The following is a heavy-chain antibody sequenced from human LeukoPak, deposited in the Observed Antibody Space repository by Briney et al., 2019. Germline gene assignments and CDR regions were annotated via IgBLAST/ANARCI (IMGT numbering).Heavy chain of an antibody. D-gene: IGHD3-10*01. Sequence: SVKVSCKASGGTFSSYAISWVRQAPGQGLEWMGGIIPIFGTANYAQKFQGRVTITADEPTSTAYMELSSLRSEDTAVYYCAKNYYGSGSHRYFDYWGQGTLVTVSS. V-gene: IGHV1-69*01. CDR1: GGTFSSYA. J-gene: IGHJ4*02. CDR3: AKNYYGSGSHRYFDY. CDR2: IIPIFGTA.